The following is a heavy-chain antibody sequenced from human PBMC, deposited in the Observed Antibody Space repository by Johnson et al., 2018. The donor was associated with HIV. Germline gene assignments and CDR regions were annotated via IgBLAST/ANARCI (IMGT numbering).Heavy chain of an antibody. CDR3: ARETVATYCGDDCYSGAFDI. D-gene: IGHD2-21*01. V-gene: IGHV3-20*04. J-gene: IGHJ3*02. CDR1: GFTFDDYG. Sequence: VQLVESGGGVVQPGRSLRLSCAASGFTFDDYGMSWVRQAPGKGLEWVSGINWNGGSTGYADSVKGRFTISRDNAKNSLYLQMNSLRAEDTALYYCARETVATYCGDDCYSGAFDIWGQGTMVTVSS. CDR2: INWNGGST.